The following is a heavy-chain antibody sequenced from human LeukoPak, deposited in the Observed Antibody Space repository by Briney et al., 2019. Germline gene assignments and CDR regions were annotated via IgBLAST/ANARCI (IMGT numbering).Heavy chain of an antibody. CDR1: GFTFSSYS. V-gene: IGHV3-21*01. Sequence: GSLRLSCAASGFTFSSYSMNWVRQAPGKGLEWVSSISSSSSYIYYADSVKGRFTISRDNAKNSLYLQMNSLRAEDTAVYYCARVLMVRGVMFDPWGQGTLVTVSS. CDR2: ISSSSSYI. D-gene: IGHD3-10*01. J-gene: IGHJ5*02. CDR3: ARVLMVRGVMFDP.